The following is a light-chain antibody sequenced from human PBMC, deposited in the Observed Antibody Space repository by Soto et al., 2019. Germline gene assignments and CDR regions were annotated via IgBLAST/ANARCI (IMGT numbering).Light chain of an antibody. CDR1: SSDIGGYNY. V-gene: IGLV2-14*01. CDR3: SSFRSTTTL. J-gene: IGLJ2*01. CDR2: EVS. Sequence: QSVLTQPASVSGSPEQSITISCTGTSSDIGGYNYVSWYQQHPGKAPKLMIYEVSNRPSGVSNRFSGSKSGNTASLTISGLQAGDEADYYCSSFRSTTTLFGGGTKLTVL.